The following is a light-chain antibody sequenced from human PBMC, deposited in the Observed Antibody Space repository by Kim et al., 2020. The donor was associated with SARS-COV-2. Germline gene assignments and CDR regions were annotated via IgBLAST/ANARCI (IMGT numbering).Light chain of an antibody. CDR1: GSNIGNNY. CDR2: DNN. Sequence: GPKVPISCSGSGSNIGNNYVSWYQQLPGTAPKLLIYDNNERPSGIPDRFSGSKSGTSATLGITGLQTGDEADYYCGAWDSSLDALVFGGGTQLTVL. J-gene: IGLJ2*01. CDR3: GAWDSSLDALV. V-gene: IGLV1-51*01.